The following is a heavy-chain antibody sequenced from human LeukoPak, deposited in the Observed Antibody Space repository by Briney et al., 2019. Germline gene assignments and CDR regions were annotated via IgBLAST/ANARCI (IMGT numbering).Heavy chain of an antibody. V-gene: IGHV4-59*02. Sequence: SETLSLTCTVSGGPVNSFYWSWIRQPPGKGLEWIGYTYYRGSTKYNPSLKSRVTISVDTSKNQFSLRLTSVTAADTAVYYCVRGSGFCSGGSCYSHYWYFDLWGRGTLVTVSA. CDR3: VRGSGFCSGGSCYSHYWYFDL. CDR1: GGPVNSFY. D-gene: IGHD2-15*01. CDR2: TYYRGST. J-gene: IGHJ2*01.